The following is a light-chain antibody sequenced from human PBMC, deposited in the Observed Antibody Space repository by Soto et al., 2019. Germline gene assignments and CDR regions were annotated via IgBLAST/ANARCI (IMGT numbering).Light chain of an antibody. CDR3: SSYAGNNYVV. V-gene: IGLV2-8*01. Sequence: QSALTQPPSASGSPGQSVTISCTGTSSDVGAYDYVSWYQQHPGKAPKLLIYEVSQRPSGVPDRFSGSKSGNTASLTVSGLQAEDEADFYCSSYAGNNYVVFGGGTKLTVL. J-gene: IGLJ2*01. CDR1: SSDVGAYDY. CDR2: EVS.